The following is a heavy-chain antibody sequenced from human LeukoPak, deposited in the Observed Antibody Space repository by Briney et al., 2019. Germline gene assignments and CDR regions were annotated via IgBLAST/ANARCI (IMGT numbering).Heavy chain of an antibody. J-gene: IGHJ6*02. CDR2: ISAYNGNT. V-gene: IGHV1-18*01. CDR1: GGTFSSYG. CDR3: AREGGGHPPYYYGMDV. D-gene: IGHD3-16*01. Sequence: ASVKVSCKASGGTFSSYGISWVRQAPGQGLEWMGWISAYNGNTNYAQKLQGRVTMTTDTSTSTAYMELRSLRSDDTAVYYCAREGGGHPPYYYGMDVWGQGTTVTVSS.